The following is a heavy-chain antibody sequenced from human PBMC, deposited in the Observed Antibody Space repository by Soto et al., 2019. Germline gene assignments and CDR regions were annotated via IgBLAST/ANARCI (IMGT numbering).Heavy chain of an antibody. J-gene: IGHJ1*01. CDR1: GFTFSSYA. Sequence: GGSLRLSCAASGFTFSSYAMSWVRQAPGKGLEWVSAISGSGGSTYYADSVKGRFTISRDNSKNRLYLQMNSLRAEDTVVYYCAKGIPAAGTLEYYQHWGQGTLVTVSS. CDR3: AKGIPAAGTLEYYQH. D-gene: IGHD6-13*01. V-gene: IGHV3-23*01. CDR2: ISGSGGST.